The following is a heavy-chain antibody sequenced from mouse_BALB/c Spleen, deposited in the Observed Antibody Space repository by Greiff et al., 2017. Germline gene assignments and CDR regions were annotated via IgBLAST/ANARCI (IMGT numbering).Heavy chain of an antibody. CDR1: GYTFTDHA. CDR2: ISPGNGDI. V-gene: IGHV1S53*02. CDR3: RVWLRENYFDY. Sequence: QVQLMQPGAELVKPGASVKISCKASGYTFTDHAIHWVKQKHEQGLEWIGYISPGNGDIKYNEKFKGKATLTADKSSSTDYMQLNSLTSEDSAVYFCRVWLRENYFDYWGQGTTLTVSS. J-gene: IGHJ2*01. D-gene: IGHD2-2*01.